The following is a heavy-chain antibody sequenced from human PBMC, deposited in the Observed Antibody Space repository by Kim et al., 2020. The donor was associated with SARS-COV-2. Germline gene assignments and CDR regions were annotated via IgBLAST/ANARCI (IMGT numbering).Heavy chain of an antibody. Sequence: GGSLRHSCAASGFIFSTYGMHWVRQAPGKGLEWVAVIWYDEKSEYYADSVKGRFTISRDNSKGTVYLQMNSLRAEDTAVYYCARALYYSTADAFDIWGQGTMVTVSS. J-gene: IGHJ3*02. CDR1: GFIFSTYG. V-gene: IGHV3-33*01. CDR2: IWYDEKSE. CDR3: ARALYYSTADAFDI. D-gene: IGHD2-2*01.